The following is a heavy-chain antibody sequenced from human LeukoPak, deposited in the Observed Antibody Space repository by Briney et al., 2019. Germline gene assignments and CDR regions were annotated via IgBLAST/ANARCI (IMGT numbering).Heavy chain of an antibody. CDR3: ATYGDYVY. D-gene: IGHD4-17*01. V-gene: IGHV3-53*05. Sequence: GGSLRLSCAASGFIASSNYMSWVRQAPGKGLEWVSVIYSGGSTYYADSVKGRFTISRDNSKNTLYLQMNSLRAEDTAVYYCATYGDYVYWGQGTLVTVSS. CDR2: IYSGGST. J-gene: IGHJ4*02. CDR1: GFIASSNY.